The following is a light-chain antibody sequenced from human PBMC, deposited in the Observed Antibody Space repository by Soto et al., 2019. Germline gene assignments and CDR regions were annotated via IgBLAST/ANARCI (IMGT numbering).Light chain of an antibody. J-gene: IGKJ2*01. Sequence: EIVMTQSPDTLSVSPGERATLSCRASQSVSSNLAWYQKKPGQAPRLLIVGASTMATGIPARFSGSGSGTEFTLTISSLQSEDFAVYHCQQYNNWPYTFSQGTTLEIK. CDR2: GAS. V-gene: IGKV3-15*01. CDR1: QSVSSN. CDR3: QQYNNWPYT.